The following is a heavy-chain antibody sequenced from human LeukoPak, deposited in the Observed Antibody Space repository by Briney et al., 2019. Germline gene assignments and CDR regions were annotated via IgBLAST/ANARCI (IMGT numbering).Heavy chain of an antibody. CDR1: GYXFTGYY. CDR2: INPNSGGT. J-gene: IGHJ4*02. V-gene: IGHV1-2*02. D-gene: IGHD1-26*01. CDR3: ARDWVGATGGSY. Sequence: ASVKVSCKASGYXFTGYYIHWVRQAPGQGLEWMGWINPNSGGTNYAQKFQGRVTMTRDTSISTAYMELSRLRSDDTAVYYCARDWVGATGGSYWGQGTLVTVSS.